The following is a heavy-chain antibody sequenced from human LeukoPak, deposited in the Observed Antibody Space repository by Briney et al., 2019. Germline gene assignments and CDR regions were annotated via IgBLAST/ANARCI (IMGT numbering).Heavy chain of an antibody. CDR2: ISNSGGST. D-gene: IGHD2-15*01. V-gene: IGHV3-23*01. Sequence: VGSLRLSCAASGFTFSTYAMSWVRQAPGKGLEWVSTISNSGGSTYYADSVKGRFTISRDKSKNTLYLQMNSLRAEDTAVYYCAKESAEVVSTHDYWGQGTLVTVSS. CDR3: AKESAEVVSTHDY. J-gene: IGHJ4*02. CDR1: GFTFSTYA.